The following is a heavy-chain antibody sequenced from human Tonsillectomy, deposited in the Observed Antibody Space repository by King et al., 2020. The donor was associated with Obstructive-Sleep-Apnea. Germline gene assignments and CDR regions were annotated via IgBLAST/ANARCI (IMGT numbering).Heavy chain of an antibody. Sequence: QLQESGPGLVKASETLSLTCTVSSGSLSSSSDYWGWIRQPPGKGLEWIGCVHYSGSTYYNPSLNSRVTMSIDTSKNEFSVTVNSVTAADTAVYYCVRKMNKYGYGGPFDYWGQGTLVTVSS. D-gene: IGHD5-18*01. J-gene: IGHJ4*02. CDR3: VRKMNKYGYGGPFDY. CDR1: SGSLSSSSDY. CDR2: VHYSGST. V-gene: IGHV4-39*07.